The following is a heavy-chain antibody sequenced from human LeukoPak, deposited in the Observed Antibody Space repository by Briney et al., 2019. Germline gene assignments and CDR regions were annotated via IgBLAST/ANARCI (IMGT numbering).Heavy chain of an antibody. CDR3: ARQRGYYDSSGYYPDY. CDR1: GGSISSSSYY. D-gene: IGHD3-22*01. Sequence: PSETLSLTCTVSGGSISSSSYYWGWIRQPPGKGLEWIGSIYYSGSTYYNPSPKSRVTISADTSKNQFSLKLSSVTAADTAVYYCARQRGYYDSSGYYPDYWGQGTLVTVSS. V-gene: IGHV4-39*01. J-gene: IGHJ4*02. CDR2: IYYSGST.